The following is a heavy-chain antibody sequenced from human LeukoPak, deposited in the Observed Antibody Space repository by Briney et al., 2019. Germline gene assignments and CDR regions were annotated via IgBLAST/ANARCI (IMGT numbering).Heavy chain of an antibody. CDR3: ASDNRCGGDCYGY. CDR2: IYYSGST. J-gene: IGHJ4*02. D-gene: IGHD2-21*01. V-gene: IGHV4-39*01. CDR1: GGSISSSGYY. Sequence: PSETLSLTCTVSGGSISSSGYYWGWIRQPPGKGLEWSESIYYSGSTYYNPSLKSQITITVDKTKNQFSPRLSSVTAADTAVYYCASDNRCGGDCYGYWGQGTLVTVYS.